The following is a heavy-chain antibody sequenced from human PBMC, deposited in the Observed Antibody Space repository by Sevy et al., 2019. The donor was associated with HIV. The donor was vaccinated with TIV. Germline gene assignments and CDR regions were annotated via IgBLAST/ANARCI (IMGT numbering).Heavy chain of an antibody. CDR3: ASHYYDSTGYYFPLDY. V-gene: IGHV3-30*04. Sequence: GGSLRLSCTASGFTFSSYAMYWVRKAPGKGLEWVAVISYDGNNKDYADSVKGPFTISRDNSKNTLYLQMNSLRAEDTAVYYCASHYYDSTGYYFPLDYWGQGTLVTVSS. CDR2: ISYDGNNK. CDR1: GFTFSSYA. D-gene: IGHD3-22*01. J-gene: IGHJ4*02.